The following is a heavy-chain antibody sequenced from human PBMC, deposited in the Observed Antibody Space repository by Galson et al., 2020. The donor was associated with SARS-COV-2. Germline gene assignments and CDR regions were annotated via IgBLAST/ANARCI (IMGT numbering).Heavy chain of an antibody. CDR2: IYYSGST. CDR3: ARGRGYSGYAQGSYYGMDV. Sequence: SETLTLTRTVSGGSISSYYWSWIRQTPGKGLEWIGYIYYSGSTNYNPSLKSRVTISVDTSKNQFSLKLSSVTAADTAMYYCARGRGYSGYAQGSYYGMDVWGQGTTVTVSS. V-gene: IGHV4-59*01. D-gene: IGHD5-12*01. CDR1: GGSISSYY. J-gene: IGHJ6*02.